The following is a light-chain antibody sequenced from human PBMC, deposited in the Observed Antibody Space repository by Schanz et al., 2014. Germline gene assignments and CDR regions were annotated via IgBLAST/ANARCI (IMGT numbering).Light chain of an antibody. CDR3: QQYGSSPLT. Sequence: DIVLTQSPGTLSLSPGERATLSCRASQSISSYLAWYQQKPGQSPRLLIYGASSRATGIPDRFSGSGSGTDFTLTISRLEPEDFAVYYCQQYGSSPLTFGGGTNVEIK. J-gene: IGKJ4*01. V-gene: IGKV3-20*01. CDR2: GAS. CDR1: QSISSY.